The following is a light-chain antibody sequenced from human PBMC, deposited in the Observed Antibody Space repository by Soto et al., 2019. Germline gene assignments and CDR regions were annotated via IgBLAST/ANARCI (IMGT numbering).Light chain of an antibody. V-gene: IGLV2-14*01. CDR3: SSYTSSNTEV. J-gene: IGLJ1*01. CDR1: NSVVGGYNY. Sequence: QSALAQPASVSGSPGQSITISCTGTNSVVGGYNYVSWYQQHPGKAPKLMIYDVSSRPSGVSNRFSGSKSGNTASLTISGLQAEDEADYYCSSYTSSNTEVFGTGTKVTVL. CDR2: DVS.